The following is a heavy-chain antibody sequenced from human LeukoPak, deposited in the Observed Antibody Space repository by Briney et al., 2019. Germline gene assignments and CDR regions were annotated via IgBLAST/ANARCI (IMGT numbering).Heavy chain of an antibody. V-gene: IGHV4-34*01. Sequence: SETLSLTCAVYGGSFSGYYWNWIRQPPGKGLEWIGQINHSGSTNYNPSLKSRVAMSADTSTNQVSLKLRSVTAADTAVYYCAREPDPRYYYDTSNYYYKDGAFDYWGQGTLVTVSS. CDR2: INHSGST. J-gene: IGHJ4*02. D-gene: IGHD3-22*01. CDR1: GGSFSGYY. CDR3: AREPDPRYYYDTSNYYYKDGAFDY.